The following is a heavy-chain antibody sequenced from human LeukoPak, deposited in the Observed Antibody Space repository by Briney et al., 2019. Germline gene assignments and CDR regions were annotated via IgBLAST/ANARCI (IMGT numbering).Heavy chain of an antibody. CDR2: IYYSGST. Sequence: PSETLSLTCTVSGGSISSYYWSWIRQPPGKGLEWIGYIYYSGSTNYNPSLKSRVTISVDTSKNQFSLKLSSVTAADTAVYYCARREALVRGVINWFDPWGQGTLVTVSS. V-gene: IGHV4-59*12. J-gene: IGHJ5*02. CDR1: GGSISSYY. D-gene: IGHD3-10*01. CDR3: ARREALVRGVINWFDP.